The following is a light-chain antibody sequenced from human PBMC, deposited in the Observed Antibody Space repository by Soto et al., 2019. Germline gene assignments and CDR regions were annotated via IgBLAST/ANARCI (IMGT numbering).Light chain of an antibody. CDR3: GSWDSSLSVVM. J-gene: IGLJ3*02. V-gene: IGLV1-51*01. CDR1: RSNIGNNY. Sequence: QSVLTQPPSVSAAPGQKVTISCSGSRSNIGNNYVAWYQQLPETAPKLLISDNNQRPSGIPDRFSGSKSGTSATLGITGLQTGDEADYYCGSWDSSLSVVMFGGGTQLTVL. CDR2: DNN.